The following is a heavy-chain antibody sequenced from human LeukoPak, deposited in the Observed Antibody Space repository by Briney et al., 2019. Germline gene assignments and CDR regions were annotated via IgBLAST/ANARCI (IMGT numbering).Heavy chain of an antibody. D-gene: IGHD5-24*01. V-gene: IGHV4-30-2*01. J-gene: IGHJ4*02. Sequence: PSETLSLTCAVSGGSISSGGYSWSWIRQPPGKGLEWIGYIYHSGSTYYNPSLKSRVTISVDRSKSQFSLKLSSVTAADTAVYYCARGEMATTYFDYWGQGTLVTVSS. CDR1: GGSISSGGYS. CDR2: IYHSGST. CDR3: ARGEMATTYFDY.